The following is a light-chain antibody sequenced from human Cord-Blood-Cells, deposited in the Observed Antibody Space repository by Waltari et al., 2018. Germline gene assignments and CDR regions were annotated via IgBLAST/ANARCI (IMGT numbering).Light chain of an antibody. CDR2: AAS. Sequence: DIQMTQSPSSLSASLGDRININCRTSQSISSYLNCYQQKPGKAPKLLIYAASSLQSGVPSRFSGSGSGTDFTLTISSLQPEDFATYYCQQSYSTPYTFGQRTKLEIK. CDR3: QQSYSTPYT. CDR1: QSISSY. J-gene: IGKJ2*01. V-gene: IGKV1-39*01.